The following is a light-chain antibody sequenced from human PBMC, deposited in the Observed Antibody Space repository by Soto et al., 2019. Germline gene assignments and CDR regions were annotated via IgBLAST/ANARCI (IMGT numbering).Light chain of an antibody. Sequence: EIVMTQSPATLSVSPGERATLSCRASQSVSSNLAWYQQKPGQAPRLLIYGASTRATGIPAWLSGSGSGTEFTLTISSLQSEDFAVYYCQQYNNWPPDTFGQGTKLEIK. CDR1: QSVSSN. J-gene: IGKJ2*01. CDR3: QQYNNWPPDT. CDR2: GAS. V-gene: IGKV3-15*01.